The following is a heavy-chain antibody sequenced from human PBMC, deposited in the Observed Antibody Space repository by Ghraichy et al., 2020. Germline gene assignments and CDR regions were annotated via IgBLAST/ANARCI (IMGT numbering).Heavy chain of an antibody. D-gene: IGHD3-3*01. V-gene: IGHV4-34*01. CDR3: ARGRSDVGGVTIFGVVIIPFGFDY. J-gene: IGHJ4*02. CDR2: INHSGST. Sequence: SETLSLTCAVYGGSFSGYYWSWIRQPPGKGLEWIGEINHSGSTNYNPSLKSRVTISVDTSKNQFSLKLSSVTAADTAVYYCARGRSDVGGVTIFGVVIIPFGFDYWGQGTLVTVSS. CDR1: GGSFSGYY.